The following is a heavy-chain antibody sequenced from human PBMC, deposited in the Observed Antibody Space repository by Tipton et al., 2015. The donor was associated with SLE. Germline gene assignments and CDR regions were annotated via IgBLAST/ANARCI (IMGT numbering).Heavy chain of an antibody. CDR3: AKGGVVVIAPFDY. CDR2: IWYDGSNK. V-gene: IGHV3-33*06. D-gene: IGHD2-21*01. CDR1: GFTFSSYG. J-gene: IGHJ4*02. Sequence: SLRLSCAASGFTFSSYGMHWVRQAPGKGLEWVAVIWYDGSNKYYADSVKGRFTISRDNSKNTLYLQMNSLRAEDTAVYYCAKGGVVVIAPFDYWGQGTLVTVSS.